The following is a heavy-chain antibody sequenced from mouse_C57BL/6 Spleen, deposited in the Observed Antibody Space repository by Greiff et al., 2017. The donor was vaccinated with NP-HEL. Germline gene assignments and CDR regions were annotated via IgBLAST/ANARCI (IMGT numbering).Heavy chain of an antibody. CDR1: GFTFSDYG. D-gene: IGHD1-1*02. CDR2: ISSGSSTI. CDR3: ARSPDYGTYYFDD. V-gene: IGHV5-17*01. J-gene: IGHJ2*01. Sequence: EVQVVESGGGLVKPGGSLKLSCAASGFTFSDYGMHWVRQAPEKGLEWVAYISSGSSTISYAATVKGRFTISRDNAKNTLFLQRTSLRSEDTAMYYCARSPDYGTYYFDDGGQGTTLTVSS.